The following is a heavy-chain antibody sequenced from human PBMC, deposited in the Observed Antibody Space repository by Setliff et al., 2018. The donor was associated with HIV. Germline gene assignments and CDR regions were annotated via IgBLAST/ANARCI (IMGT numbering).Heavy chain of an antibody. CDR2: ISYDGSRT. CDR1: GFTFSTFA. Sequence: GGSLRLSCAASGFTFSTFAMHWVRQAPGKGLEWVSVISYDGSRTFYADSVKGRFTISRDNSKNTLYLQMNSLTAEDTAVYYCAKVDNGHCTSASCRDFDYWGQGTLVTVS. D-gene: IGHD2-2*03. J-gene: IGHJ4*02. V-gene: IGHV3-30*07. CDR3: AKVDNGHCTSASCRDFDY.